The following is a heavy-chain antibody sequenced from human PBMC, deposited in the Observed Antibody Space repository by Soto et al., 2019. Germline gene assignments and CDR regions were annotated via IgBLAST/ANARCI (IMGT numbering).Heavy chain of an antibody. J-gene: IGHJ4*02. Sequence: GGSLRLSCATSGLNFNGYTMSWVRQAPGQGLEWVSGIAETGSSTYYADSVKGRFTISRDNSENTLYLQMNNLRAEDTAIYYCSEPVYGCGSSDYWGQGTLVTVYS. V-gene: IGHV3-23*01. CDR3: SEPVYGCGSSDY. D-gene: IGHD3-10*01. CDR1: GLNFNGYT. CDR2: IAETGSST.